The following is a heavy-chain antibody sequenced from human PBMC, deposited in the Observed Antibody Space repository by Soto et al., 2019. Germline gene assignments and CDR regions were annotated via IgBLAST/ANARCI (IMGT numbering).Heavy chain of an antibody. CDR1: GYTFTSYA. CDR3: ARDPSYYGMDV. Sequence: QVQLVQSGAEEKKPGASVKVSCKASGYTFTSYAMHWVRQAPGQRLEWMGWINAGNGNTKYSQKFQGRVTINRDTSASTAYREPSSLRSEDTAVYYCARDPSYYGMDVWGHGTTVTVSS. V-gene: IGHV1-3*05. CDR2: INAGNGNT. J-gene: IGHJ6*02.